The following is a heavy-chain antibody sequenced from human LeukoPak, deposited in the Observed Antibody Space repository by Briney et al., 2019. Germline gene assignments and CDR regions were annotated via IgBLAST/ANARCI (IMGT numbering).Heavy chain of an antibody. CDR3: ARVCPTYYDFWSGYYTDYYYYGMDV. Sequence: GGSLRLSCAASGFTFSSYWMSWVRQAPGKGLEWVANIKQDGSEKYYVDSVKGRFTISRDNAKNSLYLQVNSLRAEDTAVYYCARVCPTYYDFWSGYYTDYYYYGMDVWGQGTTVTVSS. D-gene: IGHD3-3*01. V-gene: IGHV3-7*01. CDR2: IKQDGSEK. CDR1: GFTFSSYW. J-gene: IGHJ6*02.